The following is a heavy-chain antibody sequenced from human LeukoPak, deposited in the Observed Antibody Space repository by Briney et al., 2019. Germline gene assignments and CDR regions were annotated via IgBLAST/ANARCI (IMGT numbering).Heavy chain of an antibody. CDR1: GGSFSGYY. V-gene: IGHV4-34*01. CDR3: ARVVPAAIDYYYYYYGMDV. D-gene: IGHD2-2*01. J-gene: IGHJ6*02. CDR2: INHSGST. Sequence: SETPSLTCAVYGGSFSGYYWSWIRQPPGKGLEWIGEINHSGSTNYNPSLKSRVTISVDTSKNQFSLKLSSVTAADTAVYYCARVVPAAIDYYYYYYGMDVWGQGTTVTVSS.